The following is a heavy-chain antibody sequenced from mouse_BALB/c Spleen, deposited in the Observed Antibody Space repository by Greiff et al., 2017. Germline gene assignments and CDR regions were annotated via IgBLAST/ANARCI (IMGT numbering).Heavy chain of an antibody. J-gene: IGHJ3*01. D-gene: IGHD2-4*01. Sequence: QVQLKESGPELVKPGASVKISCKASGYAFSSSWMNWVKQRPGQGLEWIGRIYPGDGDTNYNGKFKGKATITADTSSNTAYLQLSSLTSEDTAVYYCPYDYDVPFAYWGQGTLVTVSA. CDR1: GYAFSSSW. V-gene: IGHV1-82*01. CDR2: IYPGDGDT. CDR3: PYDYDVPFAY.